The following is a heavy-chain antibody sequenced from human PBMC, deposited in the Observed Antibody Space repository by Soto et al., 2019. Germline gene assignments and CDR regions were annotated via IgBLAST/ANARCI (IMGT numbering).Heavy chain of an antibody. V-gene: IGHV3-53*01. CDR3: ATRPLLPGAP. D-gene: IGHD3-22*01. Sequence: EVQLVESGGGLIQPGGSLRLSCAASGFTFSSNDMNWVRQAPGKGLGWVSLIYSGGSTYYADSVKGRFTISRDNSKNTLYLQMSSLRGEDTAVYYCATRPLLPGAPWGQGTMVTVSS. CDR2: IYSGGST. CDR1: GFTFSSND. J-gene: IGHJ3*01.